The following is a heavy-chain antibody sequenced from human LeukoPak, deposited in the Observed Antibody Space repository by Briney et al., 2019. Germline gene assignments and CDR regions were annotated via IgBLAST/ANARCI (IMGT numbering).Heavy chain of an antibody. V-gene: IGHV4-39*01. CDR1: GGSISSSSYS. J-gene: IGHJ4*02. D-gene: IGHD6-19*01. Sequence: SETLSLTCTVSGGSISSSSYSWGWIRQPPGKGLEWIVSIYYSGSTYYNPSLKSRVTISVDTSKNQFSLKLSSVTAADTAVYYCARRPPYSSGWYLDYFDYWGQGTLVTVSS. CDR3: ARRPPYSSGWYLDYFDY. CDR2: IYYSGST.